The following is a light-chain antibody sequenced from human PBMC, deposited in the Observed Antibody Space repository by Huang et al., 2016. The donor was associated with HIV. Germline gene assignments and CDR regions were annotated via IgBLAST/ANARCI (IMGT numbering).Light chain of an antibody. CDR1: QSVLYSSKTKNY. CDR2: WAA. Sequence: DIVMTQSPDSLAVSLGERATINCKSSQSVLYSSKTKNYVAWYQQKPGQPPKLLIYWAATRESGVPDRFSGSGSGTDFTLTISSLQAEDVAVYYCQQYYTTPLTFGGGTKVEIK. V-gene: IGKV4-1*01. J-gene: IGKJ4*01. CDR3: QQYYTTPLT.